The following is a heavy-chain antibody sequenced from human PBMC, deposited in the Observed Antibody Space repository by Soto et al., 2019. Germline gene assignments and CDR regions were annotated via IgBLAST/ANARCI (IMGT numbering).Heavy chain of an antibody. CDR2: IIPIFGTA. CDR3: ARDRVAARLDPLNFDY. J-gene: IGHJ4*02. Sequence: QVQLVQSGAEVKQPGSSVKVSCKASGGTFSSYAISWVRQAPGQGLEWMGGIIPIFGTANYAQKFQGRVTITADESTSTAYMELSSLRSEDTAVYYCARDRVAARLDPLNFDYWGQGTLVTVSS. V-gene: IGHV1-69*01. CDR1: GGTFSSYA. D-gene: IGHD6-6*01.